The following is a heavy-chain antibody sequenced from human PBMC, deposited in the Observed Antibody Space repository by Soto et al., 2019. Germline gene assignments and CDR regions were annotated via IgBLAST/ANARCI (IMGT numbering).Heavy chain of an antibody. V-gene: IGHV1-69*12. CDR1: GATFTIFA. CDR3: ARDLGSGYDPGDY. D-gene: IGHD5-12*01. CDR2: IIPTIGTT. J-gene: IGHJ4*02. Sequence: QVQLVQSGAEVKKPGSSVKVSCKASGATFTIFAISSVRQAPGQGLEWMGGIIPTIGTTNYAQRFQGRITITGDESTGTAYMELSSLKSEDTAVYYCARDLGSGYDPGDYWGQGTLVTVSS.